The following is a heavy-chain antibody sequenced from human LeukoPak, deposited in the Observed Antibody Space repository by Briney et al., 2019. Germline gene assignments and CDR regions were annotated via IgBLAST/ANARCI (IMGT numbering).Heavy chain of an antibody. CDR2: ISAKNGNT. D-gene: IGHD3-22*01. V-gene: IGHV1-18*01. CDR3: ARSYYISWPFEN. J-gene: IGHJ4*02. CDR1: GYSCSNYG. Sequence: ASVKVSCKSSGYSCSNYGIVWVRQAHGPGLEWLGWISAKNGNTKNSQTVQSRVTMTTDSSTNMAYFHQRSLIADDAAVDFCARSYYISWPFENWGQGTQVTVSS.